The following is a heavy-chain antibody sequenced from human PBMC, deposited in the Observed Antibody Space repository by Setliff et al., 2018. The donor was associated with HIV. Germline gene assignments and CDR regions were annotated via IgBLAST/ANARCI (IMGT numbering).Heavy chain of an antibody. J-gene: IGHJ5*02. Sequence: SETLSLTCTVSGGSISSGSYYWSWIRQPAGKGLEWIGRIWTSGSTNYNPSLKSRVTISVDTSKTQFYLKLRSVTASDTAVYYCARYTSKVYWFDPWGQGTLVTVSS. V-gene: IGHV4-61*02. CDR2: IWTSGST. CDR1: GGSISSGSYY. D-gene: IGHD2-2*02. CDR3: ARYTSKVYWFDP.